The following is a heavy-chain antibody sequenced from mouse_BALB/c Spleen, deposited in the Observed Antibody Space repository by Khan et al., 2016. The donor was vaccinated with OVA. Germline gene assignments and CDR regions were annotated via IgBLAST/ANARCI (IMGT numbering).Heavy chain of an antibody. CDR2: ISYSGST. J-gene: IGHJ2*01. CDR3: AIMIRGDYFDY. CDR1: GYSITSDYA. V-gene: IGHV3-2*02. D-gene: IGHD2-4*01. Sequence: EVQLQESGPGLVKPSQSQSLTCTVTGYSITSDYAWNWIRQFPGNKLEWMGYISYSGSTSYNPSLKSRISITRDTSKNQFFLQLNSVTTEDTATYYCAIMIRGDYFDYWGQGTTLTVSS.